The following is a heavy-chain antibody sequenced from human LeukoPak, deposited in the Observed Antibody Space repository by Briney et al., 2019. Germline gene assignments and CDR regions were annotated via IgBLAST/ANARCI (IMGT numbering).Heavy chain of an antibody. CDR2: IYYTGYT. D-gene: IGHD2-2*01. V-gene: IGHV4-39*07. J-gene: IGHJ6*03. CDR3: ARDLLNHIVPYYYMDV. Sequence: SETLSLTCTVSGGSIRSRSNYWGWTRQPPGKGLEWIGSIYYTGYTFYNPSLKSRVTISVDTSKNQFSLKLSSVTAADTAVYYCARDLLNHIVPYYYMDVWGKGTTVTVSS. CDR1: GGSIRSRSNY.